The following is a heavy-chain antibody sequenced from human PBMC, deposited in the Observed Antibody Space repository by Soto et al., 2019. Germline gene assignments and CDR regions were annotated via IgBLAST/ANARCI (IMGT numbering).Heavy chain of an antibody. D-gene: IGHD6-13*01. V-gene: IGHV3-9*01. CDR3: AKSREGSSWRVGGLLDY. Sequence: EVQLVESGGGLVQPGRSLRLSCAASGFTFDDYAMHWVRQAPGKGLEWVSGISWNSGSIGYADSVKGRFTISRDNAKNSLYLQMNSLRAEDTALYYCAKSREGSSWRVGGLLDYWGQGTLVTVSS. CDR2: ISWNSGSI. J-gene: IGHJ4*02. CDR1: GFTFDDYA.